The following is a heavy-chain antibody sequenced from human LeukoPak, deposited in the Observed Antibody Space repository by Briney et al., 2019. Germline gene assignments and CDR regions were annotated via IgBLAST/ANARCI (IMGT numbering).Heavy chain of an antibody. CDR2: ISGSGGNT. V-gene: IGHV3-23*01. CDR3: AKVLGHSYGAFDY. J-gene: IGHJ4*02. Sequence: PGGSLRLSCVGSGFTFSSYAVNWVRQAPGKGLEWVSGISGSGGNTYYADSVKGRFTISRDNSKNTLYLQMDSLRAEDTAVYYCAKVLGHSYGAFDYWGQGTLVTVSS. CDR1: GFTFSSYA. D-gene: IGHD5-18*01.